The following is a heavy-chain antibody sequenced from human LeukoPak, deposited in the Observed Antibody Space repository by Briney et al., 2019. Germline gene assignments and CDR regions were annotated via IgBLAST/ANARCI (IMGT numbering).Heavy chain of an antibody. J-gene: IGHJ6*04. CDR3: ARATPYYYALDV. Sequence: PGGSLRLSCAASGFTFSSYSMNWVRQAPGKGLEWVSSISSSSTYINYADSVKGRFTISRDNAKNSLYLQMNSLRAEDTAVYYCARATPYYYALDVWGKGTTFTVSS. CDR1: GFTFSSYS. CDR2: ISSSSTYI. V-gene: IGHV3-21*01.